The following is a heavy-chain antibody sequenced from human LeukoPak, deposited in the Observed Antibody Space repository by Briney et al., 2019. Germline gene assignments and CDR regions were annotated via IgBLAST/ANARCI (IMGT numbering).Heavy chain of an antibody. D-gene: IGHD1-1*01. CDR2: MYYGGST. J-gene: IGHJ4*02. V-gene: IGHV4-39*07. Sequence: SETLSLTCTVSGGSISSDSYYWGWIRQPPGKGLEWIGSMYYGGSTYYSPSLKSRVTISVDTSKNQFSLKLSSVTAADTAVYYCARGIERVGFDYWGQGTLVTVSS. CDR3: ARGIERVGFDY. CDR1: GGSISSDSYY.